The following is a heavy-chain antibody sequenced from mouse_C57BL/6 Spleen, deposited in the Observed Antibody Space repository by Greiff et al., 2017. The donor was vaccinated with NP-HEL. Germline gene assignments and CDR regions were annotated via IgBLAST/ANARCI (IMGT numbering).Heavy chain of an antibody. J-gene: IGHJ4*01. CDR2: LHPSDSDT. CDR3: AISASYYYGSSYGYYAMDD. CDR1: GYTFTSYW. D-gene: IGHD1-1*01. Sequence: QVQLQQPGAELVKPGASVKVSCKASGYTFTSYWMHWVKQRPGHGLEWIGRLHPSDSDTNYNQKFKGKATLTVDKSSSTAYMHLSSLKSEDSAVYYCAISASYYYGSSYGYYAMDDWGQGTSVTVSS. V-gene: IGHV1-74*01.